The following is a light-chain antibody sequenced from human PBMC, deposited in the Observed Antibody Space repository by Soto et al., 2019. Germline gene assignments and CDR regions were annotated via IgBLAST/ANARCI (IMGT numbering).Light chain of an antibody. J-gene: IGKJ4*01. Sequence: EIALTQSPATLSLSPGERATLSCRASQSVGSSLAWYQQKPGQAPRLVIYDASSRASGVPARFSGSRSGTDFTLTISSLESEDFAVYYCQQRSNWPLTFGGGTKVEIK. CDR1: QSVGSS. V-gene: IGKV3-11*01. CDR3: QQRSNWPLT. CDR2: DAS.